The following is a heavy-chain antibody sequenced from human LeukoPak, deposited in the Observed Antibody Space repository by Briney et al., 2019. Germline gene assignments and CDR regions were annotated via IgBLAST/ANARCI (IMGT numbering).Heavy chain of an antibody. CDR3: TRGRGT. CDR1: GESLSVYY. CDR2: INPSGST. Sequence: PSETLSLTCAVYGESLSVYYWNWFRQSPRKGLEWIAEINPSGSTTYNPSLKSRLTISVDTSQNQFSLKVRSVTAADTAVYYCTRGRGTWGQGTLVTVSS. J-gene: IGHJ5*02. V-gene: IGHV4-34*01. D-gene: IGHD3-10*01.